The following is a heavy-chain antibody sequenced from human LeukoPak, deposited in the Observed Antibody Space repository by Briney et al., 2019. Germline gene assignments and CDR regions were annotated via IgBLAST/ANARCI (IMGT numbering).Heavy chain of an antibody. D-gene: IGHD3-10*01. V-gene: IGHV1-8*01. Sequence: ASVKVSCKASGYTFSSYDINWVRQATGQGLEWMGWMNPNSGNTGYAQKFQGRVTMTRNTSISTAYMELSSLRSEDTAVYYCARLRGAYGSGTAYYFDYWGQGTRVTVSS. CDR3: ARLRGAYGSGTAYYFDY. J-gene: IGHJ4*02. CDR1: GYTFSSYD. CDR2: MNPNSGNT.